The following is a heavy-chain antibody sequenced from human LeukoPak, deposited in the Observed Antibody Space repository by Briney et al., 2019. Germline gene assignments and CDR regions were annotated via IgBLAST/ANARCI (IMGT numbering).Heavy chain of an antibody. CDR2: IYYSGST. V-gene: IGHV4-59*08. J-gene: IGHJ3*02. CDR1: GGSISSYY. D-gene: IGHD6-13*01. CDR3: ARLPSSSWYSAFDI. Sequence: PSETLSLTCTVSGGSISSYYWSWLRQPPGKGLEWIGYIYYSGSTNYNPSLKSRITISVDTSKNQFSLKLSSVTAADTAVYYCARLPSSSWYSAFDIWGQGTMVTVSS.